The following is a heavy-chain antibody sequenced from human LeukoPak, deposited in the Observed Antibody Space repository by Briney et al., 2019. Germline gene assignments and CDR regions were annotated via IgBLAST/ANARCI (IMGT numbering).Heavy chain of an antibody. CDR2: ISSSSSYI. D-gene: IGHD3-22*01. V-gene: IGHV3-21*01. CDR1: GFTFSSYS. Sequence: GGSLRLSCAASGFTFSSYSMNWVRQAPGKGLEWVSSISSSSSYIYYADSVKGRFTISRDNAKNSLYLQMNSLRAEDTAVYYCAKDLYLYDSSGYYLDYWGQGTLVTVSS. CDR3: AKDLYLYDSSGYYLDY. J-gene: IGHJ4*02.